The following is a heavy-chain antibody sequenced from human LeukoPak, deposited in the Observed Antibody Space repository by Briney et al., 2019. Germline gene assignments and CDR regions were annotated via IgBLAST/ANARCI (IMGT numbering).Heavy chain of an antibody. CDR1: GYSFATYW. CDR2: IYPDDSDT. D-gene: IGHD2-2*01. CDR3: ATPYPREYCSSTTCYFNY. V-gene: IGHV5-51*01. Sequence: GESLKISCKVSGYSFATYWIGWVRQMPGKGLEWMGIIYPDDSDTRYSPSFQGQVTISADKSISTAYLQWSSLKASDTATYYCATPYPREYCSSTTCYFNYWGQGTLVTVSS. J-gene: IGHJ4*02.